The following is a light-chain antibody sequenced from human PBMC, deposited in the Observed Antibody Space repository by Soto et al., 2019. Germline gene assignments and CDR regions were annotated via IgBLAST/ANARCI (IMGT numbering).Light chain of an antibody. CDR1: QVIARD. V-gene: IGKV1-9*01. Sequence: DIQLTQSPSFVSASVGVRVTLTCRASQVIARDLAWYQQKPGQAPKLLIYAASTLQSGVPARFSGSGSGTEFTLTSSSLQPEDFATYYCQQLNIYPFTFGGGTKVEIK. J-gene: IGKJ4*01. CDR2: AAS. CDR3: QQLNIYPFT.